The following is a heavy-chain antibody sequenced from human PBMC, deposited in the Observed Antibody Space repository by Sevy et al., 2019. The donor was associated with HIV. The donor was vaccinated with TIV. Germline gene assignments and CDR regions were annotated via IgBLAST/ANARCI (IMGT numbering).Heavy chain of an antibody. V-gene: IGHV2-5*01. CDR1: GFSLSTSGVG. CDR3: AHGVAAAGPFDY. Sequence: SGPTLVNPTQTLTLTCTFSGFSLSTSGVGVGWIRQPPGKALEWLALIYWNDDRRYSPSLKSRLTITKDTSKNQVVLTLTNMDPVDTATYYCAHGVAAAGPFDYWGQGTLVTFSS. J-gene: IGHJ4*02. D-gene: IGHD6-13*01. CDR2: IYWNDDR.